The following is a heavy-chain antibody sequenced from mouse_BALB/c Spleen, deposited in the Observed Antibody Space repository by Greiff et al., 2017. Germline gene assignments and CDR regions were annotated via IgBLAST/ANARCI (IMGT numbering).Heavy chain of an antibody. CDR2: IWAGGST. J-gene: IGHJ3*01. Sequence: QVQLQQSGPGLVAPSQSLSITCTVSGFSLTSYGVHWVRQPPGKGLEWLGVIWAGGSTNYNSALMSRLSISKDNSKSQVFLKMNSLQTDDTAMYYCARDMGYGNYVPRFAYWGQGTLVTVSA. V-gene: IGHV2-9*02. D-gene: IGHD2-10*02. CDR1: GFSLTSYG. CDR3: ARDMGYGNYVPRFAY.